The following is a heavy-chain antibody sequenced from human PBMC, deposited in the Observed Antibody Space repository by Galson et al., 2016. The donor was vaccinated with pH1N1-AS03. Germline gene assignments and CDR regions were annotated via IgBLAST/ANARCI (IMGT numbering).Heavy chain of an antibody. D-gene: IGHD2-15*01. CDR1: GDSVSSNIDA. CDR3: ARGRYSAFDI. V-gene: IGHV6-1*01. CDR2: TYWRSKWYI. Sequence: CAISGDSVSSNIDAWNWTRHSPSRGLEWLGRTYWRSKWYIDYALSLKSRITINPDTSKNQFSLQLTSVIPDDTAVYYCARGRYSAFDIWGQGTMVTVSS. J-gene: IGHJ3*02.